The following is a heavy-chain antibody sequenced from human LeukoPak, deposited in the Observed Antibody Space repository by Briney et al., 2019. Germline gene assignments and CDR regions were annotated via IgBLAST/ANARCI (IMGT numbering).Heavy chain of an antibody. J-gene: IGHJ3*02. D-gene: IGHD3-16*01. Sequence: GGSLRLSCAASGFTFSSYSMNWVRQAPGKGLEWVSSISSSSSYIYYADSVKGRFTISRDNSKNTLYLQMNSLRAEDTAVYYCARDPRWGGAFDIWGQGTMVTVSS. V-gene: IGHV3-21*01. CDR3: ARDPRWGGAFDI. CDR2: ISSSSSYI. CDR1: GFTFSSYS.